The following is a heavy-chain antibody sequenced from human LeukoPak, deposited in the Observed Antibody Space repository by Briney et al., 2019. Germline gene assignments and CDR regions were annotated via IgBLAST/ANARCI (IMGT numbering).Heavy chain of an antibody. CDR1: GYTFTSYG. CDR2: ISAYNGNT. V-gene: IGHV1-18*01. D-gene: IGHD5-12*01. Sequence: ASVKVSCKASGYTFTSYGISWVRQAPGQGLEWMGWISAYNGNTNYAQKLQGRVTMTTDTSTSTAYMELRSLRPDDTAVYYCAREMEVGVNIVATLNWFDPWGQGALVTVSS. J-gene: IGHJ5*02. CDR3: AREMEVGVNIVATLNWFDP.